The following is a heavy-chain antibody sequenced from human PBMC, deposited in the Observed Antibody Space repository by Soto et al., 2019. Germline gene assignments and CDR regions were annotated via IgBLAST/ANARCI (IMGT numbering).Heavy chain of an antibody. D-gene: IGHD5-12*01. CDR2: IYHSGSA. J-gene: IGHJ4*02. V-gene: IGHV4-30-4*08. Sequence: QVQLQESDPGLVKPSQTLSLTCTVSGGSISDDDQYWTWMRQPPGKGLEWIGFIYHSGSAFYSQSLKSRLFLSVDTSMNQFSLKWTSVTAADTAVYYCARDRAHFSENSGRIDYWGRGILVTVSS. CDR1: GGSISDDDQY. CDR3: ARDRAHFSENSGRIDY.